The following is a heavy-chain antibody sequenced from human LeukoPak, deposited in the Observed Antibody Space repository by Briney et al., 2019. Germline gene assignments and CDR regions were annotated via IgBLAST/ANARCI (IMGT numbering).Heavy chain of an antibody. CDR2: INPNSGGT. V-gene: IGHV1-2*02. Sequence: ASVKVSCKASGYTFTGYYMHWVRQAPGQGLEWMGWINPNSGGTNYAQKLQGRVTMTRDTSISTAYMELSRLRSDDTAVYYCARDRILSYVDTAMVTFDYWGQGTLVTVSS. J-gene: IGHJ4*02. CDR3: ARDRILSYVDTAMVTFDY. CDR1: GYTFTGYY. D-gene: IGHD5-18*01.